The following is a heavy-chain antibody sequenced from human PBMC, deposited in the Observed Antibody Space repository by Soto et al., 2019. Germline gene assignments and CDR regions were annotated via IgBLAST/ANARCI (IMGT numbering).Heavy chain of an antibody. Sequence: ASVKVSCKASGHTFTSYYLHWVRQAPGQGLEWMGIINPSGGSTTYAQKFQGRVTMTRDTSTSTVYMELSSLRSEDTAVYYCARGQRTSCYNYYCYYMDVWGQGTTVTVSS. D-gene: IGHD2-2*02. CDR1: GHTFTSYY. V-gene: IGHV1-46*01. CDR2: INPSGGST. J-gene: IGHJ6*02. CDR3: ARGQRTSCYNYYCYYMDV.